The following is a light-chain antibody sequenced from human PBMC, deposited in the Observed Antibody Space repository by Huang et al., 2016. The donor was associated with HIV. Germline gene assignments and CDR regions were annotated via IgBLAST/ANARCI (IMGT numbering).Light chain of an antibody. CDR2: GAY. V-gene: IGKV3-20*01. CDR1: QTVRNSD. Sequence: EIVLTQSPGTLSLSPGERATLSCRASQTVRNSDLAWYQQKPGQGPRLLIYGAYNRAGGIPDRFSGSQSGTDFTLAISRLEPEDFAVYYCQQYGSSPRTFGQGTKLEIK. J-gene: IGKJ2*01. CDR3: QQYGSSPRT.